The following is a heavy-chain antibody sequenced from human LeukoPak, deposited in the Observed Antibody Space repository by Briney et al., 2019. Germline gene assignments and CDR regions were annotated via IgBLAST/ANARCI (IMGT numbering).Heavy chain of an antibody. Sequence: SGGSLRLSCAASGFTFSSYAMSWVRQAPGKGLEWVSAISGSGGSTYYADSVKGRFTISRDNSKNTLYLQMNSLRAEDTAVYYCAKDLRGPIAAAGTPFDYWGQGTLVTVSS. J-gene: IGHJ4*02. CDR2: ISGSGGST. D-gene: IGHD6-13*01. CDR3: AKDLRGPIAAAGTPFDY. V-gene: IGHV3-23*01. CDR1: GFTFSSYA.